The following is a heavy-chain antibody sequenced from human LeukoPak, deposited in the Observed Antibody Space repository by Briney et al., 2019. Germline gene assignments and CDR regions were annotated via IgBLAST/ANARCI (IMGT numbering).Heavy chain of an antibody. Sequence: GASVKVSCKASGYTFTGYYMHWLRQAPGQGLEWMGWINPNSGGTNYAQKFQGRVTMTRDTSISTAYMELSRLRSDDTAVYYCARVGGRFAIGPEYWCQGTLVTVSS. CDR1: GYTFTGYY. CDR2: INPNSGGT. D-gene: IGHD2-21*01. V-gene: IGHV1-2*02. CDR3: ARVGGRFAIGPEY. J-gene: IGHJ4*02.